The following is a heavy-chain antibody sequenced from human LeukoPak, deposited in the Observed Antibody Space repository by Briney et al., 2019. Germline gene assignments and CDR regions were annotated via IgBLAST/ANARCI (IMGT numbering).Heavy chain of an antibody. D-gene: IGHD4-17*01. V-gene: IGHV1-69*04. CDR3: ARGPASTVTTSS. CDR2: IIPILGIA. J-gene: IGHJ4*02. Sequence: SVKVSCKASGGTFSSYAISWVRQAPGQGLEWMGRIIPILGIANYAQKFQGRVTITADKSTGTAYMELSSLRSEDTAVYYCARGPASTVTTSSWGQGTLVTVSS. CDR1: GGTFSSYA.